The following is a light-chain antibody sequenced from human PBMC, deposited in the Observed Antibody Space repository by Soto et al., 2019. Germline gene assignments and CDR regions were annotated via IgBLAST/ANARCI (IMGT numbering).Light chain of an antibody. CDR1: SSDVGDYNS. CDR2: EVS. CDR3: SSYTSNSNPYV. Sequence: QSALTQPASVSGSPGQSITISCTGTSSDVGDYNSVSWSQQHPGKAPKLLIYEVSNRPSGVSSRFSGSKSGNTASLTISGLQADDEADYYCSSYTSNSNPYVFGTGTKLTVL. J-gene: IGLJ1*01. V-gene: IGLV2-14*01.